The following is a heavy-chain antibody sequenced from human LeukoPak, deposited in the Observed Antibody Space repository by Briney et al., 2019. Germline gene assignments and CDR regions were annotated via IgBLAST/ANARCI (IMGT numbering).Heavy chain of an antibody. V-gene: IGHV4-34*01. J-gene: IGHJ4*02. Sequence: SETLSLTCAVYGGSFSGYYWSWIRQPPGKGLEWIGEINHSGSTNYNPSLKSRVTISVDTSKNQFSLKLSSVTAADTAVYYCATSGYYRVTLYYWGQGTLVTVSS. D-gene: IGHD3-22*01. CDR1: GGSFSGYY. CDR2: INHSGST. CDR3: ATSGYYRVTLYY.